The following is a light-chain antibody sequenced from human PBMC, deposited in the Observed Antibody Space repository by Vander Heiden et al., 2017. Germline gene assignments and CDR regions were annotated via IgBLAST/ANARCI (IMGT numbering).Light chain of an antibody. V-gene: IGKV1-6*01. CDR3: LQDHVFPWT. J-gene: IGKJ1*01. Sequence: AIQMTQSPSSLSASVGYRVTFTCRASPDIGNDLSWYQQKPGKAPKVLISVVSSLQGGVPSRFSGSGFGTDFTLTITSLQPEDFATYYCLQDHVFPWTLGQGTKVEVK. CDR2: VVS. CDR1: PDIGND.